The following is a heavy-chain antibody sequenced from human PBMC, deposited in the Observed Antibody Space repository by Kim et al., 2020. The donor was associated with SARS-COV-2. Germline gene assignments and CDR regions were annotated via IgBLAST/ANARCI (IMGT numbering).Heavy chain of an antibody. D-gene: IGHD2-2*01. CDR2: IYYSGST. V-gene: IGHV4-59*13. CDR3: ARAHCSSTSCYLDY. J-gene: IGHJ4*02. Sequence: SETLSLTCTVSGGSISSYYWSWIRQPPGKGLEWIGYIYYSGSTNYNPSLKSRVTISVDTSKNQFSLKLSSVTAADTAVYYCARAHCSSTSCYLDYWGQGTLVTVSS. CDR1: GGSISSYY.